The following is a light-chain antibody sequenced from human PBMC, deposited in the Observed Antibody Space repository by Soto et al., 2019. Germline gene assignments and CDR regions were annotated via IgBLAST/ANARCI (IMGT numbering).Light chain of an antibody. V-gene: IGLV2-14*03. Sequence: QSALTQPASMSGSPGQSITISCTGTSSDVGGYNYVSWYRQHPGKAPKLMIYDVNNRPSGVSNRFSGSKSGNTASLTISGHQAEDEADYYCSSHSSSSTLVVFGGGTKLT. J-gene: IGLJ2*01. CDR2: DVN. CDR1: SSDVGGYNY. CDR3: SSHSSSSTLVV.